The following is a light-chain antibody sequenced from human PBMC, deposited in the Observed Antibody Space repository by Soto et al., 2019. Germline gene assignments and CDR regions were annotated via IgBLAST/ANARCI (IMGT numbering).Light chain of an antibody. CDR1: KNDIGVYDF. V-gene: IGLV2-8*01. J-gene: IGLJ1*01. CDR2: EVV. CDR3: SSYTSSSTPYV. Sequence: QSALTQPPSASGSPGQSVTISCTGTKNDIGVYDFVSWYQHHPGKAPRLIIYEVVQRPSGVPYRFSGSKSGNTASLTVSGLQAADEADYYCSSYTSSSTPYVFGTGTKVTVL.